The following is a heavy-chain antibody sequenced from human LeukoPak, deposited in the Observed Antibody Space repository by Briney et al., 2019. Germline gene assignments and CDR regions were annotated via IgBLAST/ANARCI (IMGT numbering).Heavy chain of an antibody. CDR1: GFTFRSFA. Sequence: GGSLRLSCAASGFTFRSFALSWVRQAPGKGLDWVSAISGSGGTTYYADSVKGRFTISRDNSKNTLFLQTNSLRAEDTAVYYCAKDGVSYNRRWDWFDSWGQGTLLTVSS. J-gene: IGHJ5*01. V-gene: IGHV3-23*01. CDR2: ISGSGGTT. D-gene: IGHD3-10*01. CDR3: AKDGVSYNRRWDWFDS.